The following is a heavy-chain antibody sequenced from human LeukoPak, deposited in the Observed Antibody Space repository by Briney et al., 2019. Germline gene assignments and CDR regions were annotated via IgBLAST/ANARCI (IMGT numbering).Heavy chain of an antibody. Sequence: GGSLRLSCAASGFTFSSYWMHWVRQAPGKGLVWVSRINSDGSSITYADSVKGRFTISRDNSKKTVYLQMNSLRVEDTAVYYCAREEGADGTSGINSWGQGTLVIVSS. CDR1: GFTFSSYW. D-gene: IGHD4-23*01. J-gene: IGHJ4*02. CDR3: AREEGADGTSGINS. V-gene: IGHV3-74*03. CDR2: INSDGSSI.